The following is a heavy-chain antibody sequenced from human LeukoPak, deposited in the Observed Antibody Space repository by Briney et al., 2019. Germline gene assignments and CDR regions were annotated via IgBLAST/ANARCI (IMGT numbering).Heavy chain of an antibody. V-gene: IGHV1-8*01. CDR2: MNPNSGNT. Sequence: ASVKVSCKVSGYTFTSYDINWVRQATGQGLEWMGWMNPNSGNTGYAQKFQGRVTMTRNTSISTAYMELSSMRSEDTAVYYCARGSSSWNWFDPWGQGTLVTVSS. CDR3: ARGSSSWNWFDP. D-gene: IGHD6-6*01. J-gene: IGHJ5*02. CDR1: GYTFTSYD.